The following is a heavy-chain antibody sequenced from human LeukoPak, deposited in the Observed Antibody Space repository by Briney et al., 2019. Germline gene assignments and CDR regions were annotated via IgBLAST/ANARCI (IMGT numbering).Heavy chain of an antibody. CDR1: GFTFNYYA. V-gene: IGHV3-23*01. D-gene: IGHD4-17*01. J-gene: IGHJ4*02. CDR3: AKASGDYGDYVPDY. Sequence: GGSLRLSCAASGFTFNYYAMSWVRQAPGKGLEWVSAISGSGGSTYYADSVKGRFTISRDNSKNTLYLQMNSLRAEDTAVYYCAKASGDYGDYVPDYWGQGTLVTVSS. CDR2: ISGSGGST.